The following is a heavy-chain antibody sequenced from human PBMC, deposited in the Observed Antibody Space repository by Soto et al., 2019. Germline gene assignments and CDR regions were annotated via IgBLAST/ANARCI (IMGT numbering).Heavy chain of an antibody. CDR3: ARTGDGHHDFLDY. Sequence: PGGSLRLSCAACGFTFSSYWMNWVRQAPGKGLEWVANINQDGNEDNLLDSVKGRFTISRDNAKNSLFLQMNSLRVDDTAVYYCARTGDGHHDFLDYWGQGALVTVSS. CDR1: GFTFSSYW. J-gene: IGHJ4*02. D-gene: IGHD1-1*01. CDR2: INQDGNED. V-gene: IGHV3-7*01.